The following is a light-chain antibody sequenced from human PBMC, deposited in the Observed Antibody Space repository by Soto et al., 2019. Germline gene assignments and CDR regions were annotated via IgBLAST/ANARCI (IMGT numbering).Light chain of an antibody. J-gene: IGKJ1*01. Sequence: DIQMTHSPSSLSASVGDRVTITCRARQSISSYLNWYQQKPVKPPKLLIYAASSLQSGVPARFSGSGSGTDFTLTISSLQPEDFATYYCQQSYSTPWTFGQGTKVEIK. CDR3: QQSYSTPWT. V-gene: IGKV1-39*01. CDR1: QSISSY. CDR2: AAS.